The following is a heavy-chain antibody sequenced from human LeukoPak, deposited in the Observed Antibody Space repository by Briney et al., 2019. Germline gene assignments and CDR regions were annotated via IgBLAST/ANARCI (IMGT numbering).Heavy chain of an antibody. V-gene: IGHV3-33*01. CDR2: IWSDGTNK. J-gene: IGHJ4*02. Sequence: GGSLRLSCAATGFIFNHYALHWVRQAPGKGLEWVAVIWSDGTNKYYAASVKGRFTISRDDSDKTVYLQMNTLRPEDTGVYYCARDAQRGCDYSNSLQYWGQGAPFTVS. CDR1: GFIFNHYA. CDR3: ARDAQRGCDYSNSLQY. D-gene: IGHD4-11*01.